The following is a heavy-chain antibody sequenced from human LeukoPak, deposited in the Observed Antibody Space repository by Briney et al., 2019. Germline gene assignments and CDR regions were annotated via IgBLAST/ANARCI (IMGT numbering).Heavy chain of an antibody. D-gene: IGHD2-2*02. CDR1: GFTFSSYS. V-gene: IGHV3-21*01. CDR3: ARSLGYCSSTSCYRDNWFDP. J-gene: IGHJ5*02. CDR2: ISSSSSYI. Sequence: PGGSLRLSCAASGFTFSSYSMNWVRQAPGKGLEWVSSISSSSSYIYYADSVKGRFTISRDNAKNSLYLQMNSLRAEDTAVYYCARSLGYCSSTSCYRDNWFDPWGRGTLVTVSS.